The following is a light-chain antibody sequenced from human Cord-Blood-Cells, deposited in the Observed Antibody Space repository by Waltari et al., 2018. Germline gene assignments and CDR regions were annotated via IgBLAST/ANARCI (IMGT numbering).Light chain of an antibody. CDR3: QSYDSSLSGPYV. J-gene: IGLJ1*01. V-gene: IGLV1-40*01. CDR1: SPNIGAGYV. CDR2: GNS. Sequence: QSVLTQPPSASAAPGQRVTISCTWNSPNIGAGYVVPSFQQLPGPAPKHRIYGNSNRPSGVPDRFSGSKSGTSASLAITGLQAEDEADYYCQSYDSSLSGPYVFGTGTKVTVL.